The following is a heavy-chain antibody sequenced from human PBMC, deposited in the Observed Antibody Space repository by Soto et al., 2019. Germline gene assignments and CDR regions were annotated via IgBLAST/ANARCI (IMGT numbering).Heavy chain of an antibody. V-gene: IGHV1-18*01. Sequence: QVQLVQSGAEVKKLGASVKVSCQTSGYSFTRYGVSWVRQAPGQGLEWMGWISPFNGNTNYAHHFRGKITMTTDTSTNTASLEVRSLTYXXXXXXXXVXXXXSFPDVWGQGTLVTVSS. J-gene: IGHJ4*02. CDR3: VXXXXSFPDV. CDR2: ISPFNGNT. D-gene: IGHD2-15*01. CDR1: GYSFTRYG.